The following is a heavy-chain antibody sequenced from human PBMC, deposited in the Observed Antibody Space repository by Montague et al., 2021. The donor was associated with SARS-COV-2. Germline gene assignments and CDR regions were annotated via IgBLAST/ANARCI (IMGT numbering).Heavy chain of an antibody. V-gene: IGHV3-9*01. CDR1: GFTFGDYA. Sequence: SLRLSCAASGFTFGDYAMRWVRQAPGKGLEWASGISFNSETIAYADSVKGRFTIYRDNAKNSLYLQMNSLRAEDTAFYYFARDIHQGGITGFGVVLHRGFDVWGQGTLVTVSS. CDR2: ISFNSETI. CDR3: ARDIHQGGITGFGVVLHRGFDV. J-gene: IGHJ4*02. D-gene: IGHD3-3*01.